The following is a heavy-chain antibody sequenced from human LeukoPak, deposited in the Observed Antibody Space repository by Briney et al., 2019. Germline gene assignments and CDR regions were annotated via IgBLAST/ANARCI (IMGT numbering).Heavy chain of an antibody. CDR1: GFTFSCYA. J-gene: IGHJ4*02. CDR2: ISYDGSNK. CDR3: ARGIRYYDSSGYFLEY. Sequence: PGGSLRLSCAASGFTFSCYAMHWVRQAPGKGLEWVAVISYDGSNKYYADSVKGRFTISRDNSKNTLYLQMNSLRAEDTAVYYCARGIRYYDSSGYFLEYWGQGSLGTLSS. V-gene: IGHV3-30*04. D-gene: IGHD3-22*01.